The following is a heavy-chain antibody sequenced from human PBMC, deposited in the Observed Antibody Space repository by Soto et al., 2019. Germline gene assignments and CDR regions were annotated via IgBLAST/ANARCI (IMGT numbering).Heavy chain of an antibody. CDR3: AKGVATAVPALDY. CDR2: VSWNSGAK. V-gene: IGHV3-9*01. Sequence: GGSLRLSCVASGFSFDDFVMNWVRQRPGKGLEWVSSVSWNSGAKLYADSVKGRCAISRDSAKKSVYLQMNSLRPDDTAFYYCAKGVATAVPALDYWGQGTLVTVSS. CDR1: GFSFDDFV. D-gene: IGHD2-21*02. J-gene: IGHJ4*02.